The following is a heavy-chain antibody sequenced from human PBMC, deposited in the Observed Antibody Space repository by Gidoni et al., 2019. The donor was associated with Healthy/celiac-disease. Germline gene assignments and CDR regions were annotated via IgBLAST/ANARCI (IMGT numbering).Heavy chain of an antibody. J-gene: IGHJ4*02. CDR2: IKQDGSEK. V-gene: IGHV3-7*01. Sequence: PGKGLEWVANIKQDGSEKYYVDSVKGRFTISRDNAKNSLYLQMNSLRAEDTAVYYCARVEELLSDCFDYWGQGTLVTVSS. CDR3: ARVEELLSDCFDY. D-gene: IGHD1-26*01.